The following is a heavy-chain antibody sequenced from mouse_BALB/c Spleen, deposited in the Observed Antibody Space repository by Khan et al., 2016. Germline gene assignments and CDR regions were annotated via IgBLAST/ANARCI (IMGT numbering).Heavy chain of an antibody. CDR2: ISYSGST. CDR3: ARGYYYGSSQYYFDY. Sequence: EVQLQESGPGLVKPSQSLSLTCTVTGYSITSDYAWYWIRQFPGNKLEWMGYISYSGSTNYNPSLKSRTTITRDTSKNQFFLQLNSVTTEDTATYSCARGYYYGSSQYYFDYWGRGATLTVSS. J-gene: IGHJ2*01. V-gene: IGHV3-2*02. CDR1: GYSITSDYA. D-gene: IGHD1-1*01.